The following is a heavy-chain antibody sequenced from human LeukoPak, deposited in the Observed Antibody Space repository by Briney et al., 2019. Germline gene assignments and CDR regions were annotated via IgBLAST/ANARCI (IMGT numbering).Heavy chain of an antibody. CDR1: GFTFSNYA. Sequence: GGSLRLSCAASGFTFSNYAMHWVRQAPGKGLEYVSAISTNGGSTYYANSVKGRFTISRDNAKNSLYLQMNSLRAEDTAVYYCAREETPGIWFGGLSTLVYWGQGTLVTVSS. D-gene: IGHD3-10*01. CDR3: AREETPGIWFGGLSTLVY. CDR2: ISTNGGST. V-gene: IGHV3-64*01. J-gene: IGHJ4*02.